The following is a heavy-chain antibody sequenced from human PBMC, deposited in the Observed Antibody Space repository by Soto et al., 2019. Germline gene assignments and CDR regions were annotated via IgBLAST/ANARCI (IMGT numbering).Heavy chain of an antibody. Sequence: QVQLVESGGGVVQPGRSLRLSCAASGFTFSTYVMHWVRQAPGKGLEWVALTSYDGSNKYYADSVKGRFTISRDNSKNTLYLQMNSLRAEDTAVNYCARDRSVVVVPATPDYWGQGTLVTVSS. J-gene: IGHJ4*02. V-gene: IGHV3-30-3*01. D-gene: IGHD2-15*01. CDR2: TSYDGSNK. CDR1: GFTFSTYV. CDR3: ARDRSVVVVPATPDY.